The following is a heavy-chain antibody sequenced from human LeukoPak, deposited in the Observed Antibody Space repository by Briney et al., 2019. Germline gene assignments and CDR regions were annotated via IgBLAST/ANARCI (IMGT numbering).Heavy chain of an antibody. V-gene: IGHV3-11*01. CDR2: INIGGTNT. CDR1: GFTFSDYY. J-gene: IGHJ5*02. CDR3: ATDGAGFDT. Sequence: GGSLRLSCAASGFTFSDYYMSWIRQAPGKGLEWLSYINIGGTNTHYADSVKGRFTISRDNAKMSLYLEMTNLRAEDTAVYYCATDGAGFDTWGQGVLVTVSS.